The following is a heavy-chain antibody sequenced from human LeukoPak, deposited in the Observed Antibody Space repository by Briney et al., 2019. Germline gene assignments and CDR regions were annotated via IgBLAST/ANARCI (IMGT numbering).Heavy chain of an antibody. CDR2: IIPIFGTA. V-gene: IGHV1-69*05. Sequence: SVKVSCKASGGTFTSYAISWVRQAPGQGLEWMGRIIPIFGTANYAQKFQGRVTITTDESTSTAYMELSSLRSEDTAVDYCARDGAARWEGFFDYWGQGTLVTVSS. CDR1: GGTFTSYA. D-gene: IGHD6-6*01. CDR3: ARDGAARWEGFFDY. J-gene: IGHJ4*02.